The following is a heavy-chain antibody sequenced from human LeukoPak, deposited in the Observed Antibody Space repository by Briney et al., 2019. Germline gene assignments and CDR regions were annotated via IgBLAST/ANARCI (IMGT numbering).Heavy chain of an antibody. J-gene: IGHJ4*02. D-gene: IGHD3-10*01. CDR3: ARQDGSGLYYFDY. CDR1: GYSFTYYW. CDR2: IYPRGSDT. Sequence: GESLKISCKGSGYSFTYYWIAWVRQMPGKGLEWMGIIYPRGSDTRYSPSFQGQVTISADKSISTAYLQWSSLKASDTAMYYCARQDGSGLYYFDYWGQGALVTVSS. V-gene: IGHV5-51*01.